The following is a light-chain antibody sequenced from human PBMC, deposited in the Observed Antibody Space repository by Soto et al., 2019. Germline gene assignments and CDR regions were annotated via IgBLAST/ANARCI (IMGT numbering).Light chain of an antibody. CDR3: QQRSNWPPT. CDR2: DAS. Sequence: EIVLTQSPATLSLSPGERATLSCRVSQSVSSYLAWYQQKPGQAPRLLIYDASNRATGIPARFSGSGSGTDFTLTISSLEPEDFAVYYCQQRSNWPPTFGLGTKLEIK. CDR1: QSVSSY. J-gene: IGKJ2*01. V-gene: IGKV3-11*01.